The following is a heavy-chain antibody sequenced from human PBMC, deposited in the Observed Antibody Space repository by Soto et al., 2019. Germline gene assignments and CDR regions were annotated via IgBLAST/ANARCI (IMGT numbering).Heavy chain of an antibody. CDR1: GGSISSSSYY. CDR2: IYYSGST. V-gene: IGHV4-39*01. CDR3: ARLGLINDFWSGYYKSPGSSYYYGMDV. J-gene: IGHJ6*02. Sequence: SETLSLTCTVSGGSISSSSYYWGWIRQPPGKGLEWIGSIYYSGSTYYNPSLKSRVTISVDTSKNQFSLKLSSVTAADTAVYYCARLGLINDFWSGYYKSPGSSYYYGMDVWGQGTTVTVSS. D-gene: IGHD3-3*01.